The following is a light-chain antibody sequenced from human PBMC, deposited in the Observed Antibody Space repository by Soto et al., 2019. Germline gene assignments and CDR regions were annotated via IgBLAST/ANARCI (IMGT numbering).Light chain of an antibody. CDR1: RSISNW. CDR3: QQYDSYSWT. V-gene: IGKV1-5*01. CDR2: DAS. J-gene: IGKJ1*01. Sequence: DTQMTQSPSTLSGSVGDIVTITCRASRSISNWVAWYQQKPGKAPKLLISDASDLERGVPSRFSGTGSGTEFTLTSSRRQPDDYATYYCQQYDSYSWTVGQGTRVEVK.